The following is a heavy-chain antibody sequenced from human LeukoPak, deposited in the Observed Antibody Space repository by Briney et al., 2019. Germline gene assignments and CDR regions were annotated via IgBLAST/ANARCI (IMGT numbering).Heavy chain of an antibody. CDR1: EFTFSSFA. CDR2: ISYDGSNK. CDR3: AKGLDSSGYSLKGDY. Sequence: GGSLRLSCAAFEFTFSSFAMTWVRQAPGKGLEWVAVISYDGSNKYYADSVKGRFTISRDNSKNTLYLQMNSLRAEDTAVYYCAKGLDSSGYSLKGDYWGQGTLVTVSS. V-gene: IGHV3-30*18. J-gene: IGHJ4*02. D-gene: IGHD3-22*01.